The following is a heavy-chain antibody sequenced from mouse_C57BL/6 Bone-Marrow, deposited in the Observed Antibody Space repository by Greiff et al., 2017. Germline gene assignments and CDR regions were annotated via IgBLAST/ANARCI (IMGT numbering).Heavy chain of an antibody. CDR3: ARRGLRYAMDY. CDR2: ISYDGSN. CDR1: GYSITSGYY. J-gene: IGHJ4*01. Sequence: EVKLVESGPGLVKPSQSLSLTCSVTGYSITSGYYWNWIRQFPGNKLEWMGYISYDGSNNYNPPLKNRISITRDTSKNQFFLKLNSVTTEDTATYYGARRGLRYAMDYWGQGTSVTVSS. V-gene: IGHV3-6*01. D-gene: IGHD2-2*01.